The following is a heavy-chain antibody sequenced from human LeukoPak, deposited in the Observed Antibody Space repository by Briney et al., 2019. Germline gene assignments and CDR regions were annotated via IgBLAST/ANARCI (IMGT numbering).Heavy chain of an antibody. J-gene: IGHJ5*02. CDR2: XIPIFGTA. CDR3: ARTDNYYDSSGYYLDNWFDP. V-gene: IGHV1-69*01. D-gene: IGHD3-22*01. Sequence: MGXXIPIFGTANYAQKFQGRVTITADESTSTAYMELSSLRSEDTAVYYCARTDNYYDSSGYYLDNWFDPWGQGTLVTVSS.